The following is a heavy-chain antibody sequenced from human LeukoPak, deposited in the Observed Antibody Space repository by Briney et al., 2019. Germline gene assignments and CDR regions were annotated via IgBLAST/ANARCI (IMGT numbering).Heavy chain of an antibody. V-gene: IGHV4-34*01. J-gene: IGHJ4*02. D-gene: IGHD3-3*01. CDR2: INHSGST. CDR1: GGSFSGYY. Sequence: PSETLSLTCAVYGGSFSGYYWSWIRQPPGKGLEWIGEINHSGSTNYNPSLKSRVTISVDTSKNQFSLKLSSVTAAGTAVYYCARGPPTLYDFWSGYYTRYFDYWGQGTLVTVSS. CDR3: ARGPPTLYDFWSGYYTRYFDY.